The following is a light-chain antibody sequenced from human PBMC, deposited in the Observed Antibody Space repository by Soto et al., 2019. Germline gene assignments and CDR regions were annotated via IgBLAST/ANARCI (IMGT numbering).Light chain of an antibody. CDR1: QSVSNNY. CDR2: GAS. J-gene: IGKJ2*01. CDR3: PQYGSSPYT. Sequence: EIVLTQSPGTLSLSPGEGATLSCRASQSVSNNYLGWYQQKPGQAPRLLIYGASNRATGIPDRFSGSGSGTDFTVTITRLEPEDFTMFYCPQYGSSPYTCGQGTKLEIK. V-gene: IGKV3-20*01.